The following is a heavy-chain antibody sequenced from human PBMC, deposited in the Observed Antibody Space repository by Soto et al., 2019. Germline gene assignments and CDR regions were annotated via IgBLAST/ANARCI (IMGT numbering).Heavy chain of an antibody. CDR2: IIPIFGTA. J-gene: IGHJ4*02. Sequence: SMKFSCNSSGDTLSRYGIRWVLHPPGQGLEWMGGIIPIFGTANYAQKFQGRVTITADKSTSTAYMELSSLRSEDTAVYYCARDHCSGGSCYYDYWGQGTLVTVSS. CDR1: GDTLSRYG. V-gene: IGHV1-69*06. D-gene: IGHD2-15*01. CDR3: ARDHCSGGSCYYDY.